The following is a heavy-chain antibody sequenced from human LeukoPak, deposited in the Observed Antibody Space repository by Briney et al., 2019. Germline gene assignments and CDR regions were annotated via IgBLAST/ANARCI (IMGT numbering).Heavy chain of an antibody. CDR3: ATSLRHGYFDY. V-gene: IGHV1-18*01. J-gene: IGHJ4*02. CDR1: GYTFTSYG. Sequence: ASVKVSCKASGYTFTSYGISWVRQAPGQGLEWMGWISAYNGNTNYAQKLQGRVTMTTDTSTSTAHMELRSLRSDDTAVYYCATSLRHGYFDYWGQGTLVTVSS. D-gene: IGHD4-17*01. CDR2: ISAYNGNT.